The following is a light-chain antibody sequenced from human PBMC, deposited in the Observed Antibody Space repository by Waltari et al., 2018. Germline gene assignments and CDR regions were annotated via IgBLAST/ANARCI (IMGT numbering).Light chain of an antibody. CDR2: DAS. V-gene: IGKV1-5*01. Sequence: DIQMTQSPSTLSASIGDRVTITCRPSQSIICRMAWYQQKPGKAPKLLICDASSLEYGVPSRFSGSGYGTEFTLTISSLQPDDSATYYCQQYHTYKMFGQGTKVEI. CDR3: QQYHTYKM. CDR1: QSIICR. J-gene: IGKJ1*01.